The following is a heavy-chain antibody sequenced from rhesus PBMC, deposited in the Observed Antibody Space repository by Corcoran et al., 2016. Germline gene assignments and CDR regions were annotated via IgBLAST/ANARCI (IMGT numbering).Heavy chain of an antibody. Sequence: QVQLQESGPGLVKPAETLSLSCAVSGGSISDKNYWTWIRQPPGRGLEWIGSFYGKRGTTYYNPSLKSRVTTSKDTSNNQFSLQLRSVTAADTAVYYCVRDLHWGGELNFWGQGVLVTVST. J-gene: IGHJ5-2*01. CDR2: FYGKRGTT. CDR3: VRDLHWGGELNF. CDR1: GGSISDKNY. D-gene: IGHD7-45*01. V-gene: IGHV4S9*01.